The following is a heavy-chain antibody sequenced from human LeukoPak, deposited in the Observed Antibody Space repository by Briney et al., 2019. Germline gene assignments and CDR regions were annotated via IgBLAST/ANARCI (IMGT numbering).Heavy chain of an antibody. CDR2: IIPIFGTA. D-gene: IGHD2-8*02. J-gene: IGHJ3*02. V-gene: IGHV1-69*13. CDR1: GGTFISYA. Sequence: GASVKVSFKASGGTFISYAISWVRQAPGQGLEWMGGIIPIFGTANYAQKFQGRVTITADESTSTAYMELSSLRSEDTAVYYCARGPCTGGVCYNAFDIWGQGTMVTVSS. CDR3: ARGPCTGGVCYNAFDI.